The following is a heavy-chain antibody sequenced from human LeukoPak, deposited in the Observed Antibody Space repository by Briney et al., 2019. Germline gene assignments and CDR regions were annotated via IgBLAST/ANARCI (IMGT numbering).Heavy chain of an antibody. CDR3: VRDDRYSGEKPFDF. CDR1: GFTFSRFA. Sequence: PGGSLRLSCVAPGFTFSRFAMNRVRQAPGKGLEWVSSISTSSSYKYNTDTVKGGFTVSRDNSKNSLYLQMNSLRAEDTAVYYCVRDDRYSGEKPFDFWGQGTLVTVSS. D-gene: IGHD3-16*02. J-gene: IGHJ4*02. CDR2: ISTSSSYK. V-gene: IGHV3-21*01.